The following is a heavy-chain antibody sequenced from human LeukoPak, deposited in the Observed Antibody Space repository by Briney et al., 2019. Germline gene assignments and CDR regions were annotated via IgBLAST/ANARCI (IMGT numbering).Heavy chain of an antibody. J-gene: IGHJ4*02. CDR2: RFYGGNT. V-gene: IGHV4-39*01. D-gene: IGHD5-24*01. CDR1: GGSINSSSYY. CDR3: ARLGVERWLRSYFDF. Sequence: SETLSLTCSVSGGSINSSSYYWGWIRQPPGKGLEWIGSRFYGGNTYYNPSLKTRVTLSVDTSKSQFSLRLSAVTAADTAVYYCARLGVERWLRSYFDFWGQGTLVTVSS.